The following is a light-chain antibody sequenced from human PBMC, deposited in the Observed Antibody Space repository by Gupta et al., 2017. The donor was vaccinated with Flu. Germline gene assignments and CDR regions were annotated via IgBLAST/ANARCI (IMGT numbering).Light chain of an antibody. CDR1: ALPKQY. Sequence: SYALTQPPPVSVSPGQTARITCPGDALPKQYAYWYQQKPGQAPVLVIYKDSERPSGIPERVSGSSAGTTGTLTISGVQAEDEADYYCQSADSSGTDVVFGGGTKLTVL. CDR2: KDS. CDR3: QSADSSGTDVV. J-gene: IGLJ2*01. V-gene: IGLV3-25*02.